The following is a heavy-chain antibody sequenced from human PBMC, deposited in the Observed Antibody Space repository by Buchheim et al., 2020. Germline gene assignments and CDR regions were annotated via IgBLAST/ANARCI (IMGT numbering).Heavy chain of an antibody. D-gene: IGHD1-1*01. V-gene: IGHV3-21*01. CDR3: ARDSLPPSGGVLWPPDY. CDR2: ISSSSSYI. CDR1: GFTFSSYS. J-gene: IGHJ4*02. Sequence: EVQLVESGGGLVKPGGSLRLSCAASGFTFSSYSMNWARQAPGKGLEWVSSISSSSSYIYYADSVKGRFTITRDNAKKSRYLQMNSLRAEDTAVYYCARDSLPPSGGVLWPPDYWGQGTL.